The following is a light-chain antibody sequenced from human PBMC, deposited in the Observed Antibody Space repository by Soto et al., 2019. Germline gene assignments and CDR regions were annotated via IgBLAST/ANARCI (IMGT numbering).Light chain of an antibody. Sequence: QSALTQPPSVAAAPGQRVPISCSGTYSNIGSNTVAWYQRLPGAAPKLLIYSNNERPSGVPDRFSGSKSGSSASLAISGLQSEDEADYYCAAWDDSLNSPRMLFGGGTKVTVL. CDR3: AAWDDSLNSPRML. V-gene: IGLV1-44*01. CDR1: YSNIGSNT. CDR2: SNN. J-gene: IGLJ2*01.